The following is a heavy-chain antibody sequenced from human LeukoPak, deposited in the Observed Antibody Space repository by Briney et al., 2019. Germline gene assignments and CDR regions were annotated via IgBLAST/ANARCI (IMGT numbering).Heavy chain of an antibody. V-gene: IGHV4-4*07. J-gene: IGHJ4*02. CDR2: IYTSGAT. Sequence: SETLSLTCTVSGGGSISSYYWSWIRQPAGKGLEWIGRIYTSGATNYNPSLKSRVTMSVDTSKNQFSLKLSSVTAADTAVYYCARVWDSSGYYPGYWGQGTLVTVSS. D-gene: IGHD3-22*01. CDR3: ARVWDSSGYYPGY. CDR1: GGGSISSYY.